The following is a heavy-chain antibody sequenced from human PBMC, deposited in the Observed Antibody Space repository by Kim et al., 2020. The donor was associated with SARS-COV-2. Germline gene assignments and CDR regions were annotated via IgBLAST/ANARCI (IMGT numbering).Heavy chain of an antibody. CDR3: AKLSSSAYYYYGMDV. V-gene: IGHV3-9*01. J-gene: IGHJ6*02. D-gene: IGHD6-6*01. CDR2: ISWNSGSI. Sequence: GGSLRLSCAASGFTFGDYAMHWVRQAPGKGLEWVSGISWNSGSIGYADSVKGRFTISRDNAKNSLYLQMNSLRAEDTALYYCAKLSSSAYYYYGMDVWGQGTTVTVSS. CDR1: GFTFGDYA.